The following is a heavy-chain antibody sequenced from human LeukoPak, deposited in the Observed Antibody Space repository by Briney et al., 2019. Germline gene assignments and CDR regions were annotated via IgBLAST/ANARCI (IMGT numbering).Heavy chain of an antibody. J-gene: IGHJ4*02. Sequence: ASVKVSCKASGYNFTSYYMHWVRQAPGQGFEWMGSINPNSGDTNYAQKFQGRVTMTRDTSISTAHMELSRLRSDDTAVYYCARANPLYCSSTTCLFDYWGQATLVTVSS. CDR2: INPNSGDT. V-gene: IGHV1-2*02. CDR3: ARANPLYCSSTTCLFDY. CDR1: GYNFTSYY. D-gene: IGHD2-2*01.